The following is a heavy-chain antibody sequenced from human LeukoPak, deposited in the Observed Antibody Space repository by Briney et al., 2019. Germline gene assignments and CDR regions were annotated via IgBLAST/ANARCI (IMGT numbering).Heavy chain of an antibody. CDR3: ARDRRIAARLGPGPDAFDI. CDR2: IIPILGIA. CDR1: GGTFSSYA. V-gene: IGHV1-69*04. D-gene: IGHD6-6*01. Sequence: ASVKVSCKASGGTFSSYAISWVRQAPGQGLEWMGRIIPILGIANYAQKFQGRVTMTRDTSTSTVYMELSSLRSEDTAVYYCARDRRIAARLGPGPDAFDIWGQGTMVTVSS. J-gene: IGHJ3*02.